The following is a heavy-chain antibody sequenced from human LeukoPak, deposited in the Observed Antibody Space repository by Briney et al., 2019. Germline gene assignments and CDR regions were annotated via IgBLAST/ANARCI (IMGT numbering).Heavy chain of an antibody. CDR2: ISGSGVNT. CDR1: GFTFDNYA. Sequence: GGSLRLSCAASGFTFDNYAMNWVRQAPGKGLEWVLGISGSGVNTYYADSVKGRFTISRDNSKDTLYLQLNSLRGEDTAIYYCARDTSYNYGAHAMDVWGQGTTVTVSS. D-gene: IGHD4/OR15-4a*01. V-gene: IGHV3-23*01. CDR3: ARDTSYNYGAHAMDV. J-gene: IGHJ6*02.